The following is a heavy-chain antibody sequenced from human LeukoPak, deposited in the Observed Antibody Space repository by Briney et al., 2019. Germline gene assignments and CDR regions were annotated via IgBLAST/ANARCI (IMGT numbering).Heavy chain of an antibody. D-gene: IGHD4-11*01. CDR3: ARSYSDYVHGFDY. Sequence: PGGSLRLSCATSGFTVSSNYMSWVRQAPGKGLEWVSVIYSGGSTYYADSVKGRFTISRHNSKNTLYLQMNSLRAEDTAVYYCARSYSDYVHGFDYWRQGTLVTVSS. CDR2: IYSGGST. V-gene: IGHV3-53*04. CDR1: GFTVSSNY. J-gene: IGHJ4*02.